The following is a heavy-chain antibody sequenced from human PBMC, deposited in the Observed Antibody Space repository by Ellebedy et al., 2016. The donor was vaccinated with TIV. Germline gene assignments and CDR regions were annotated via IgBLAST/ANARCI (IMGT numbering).Heavy chain of an antibody. CDR3: ARDLVEDYDSSGYGDAFDI. Sequence: GESLKISCAASGFTFSSYAMHWVRQAPGKGLEWVAVISYDGSNKYYADSVKGRFTISRDNSNNTLYLQMNSLRAEDTAVYYCARDLVEDYDSSGYGDAFDIWGQGTMVTVSS. D-gene: IGHD3-22*01. CDR1: GFTFSSYA. CDR2: ISYDGSNK. J-gene: IGHJ3*02. V-gene: IGHV3-30-3*01.